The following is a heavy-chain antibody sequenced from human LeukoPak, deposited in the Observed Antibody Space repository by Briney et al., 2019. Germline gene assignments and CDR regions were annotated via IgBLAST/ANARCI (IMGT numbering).Heavy chain of an antibody. J-gene: IGHJ4*02. CDR3: ARDRNTAMGALGEFDY. CDR1: GYSISSGYY. CDR2: IYHSGKS. D-gene: IGHD5-18*01. V-gene: IGHV4-38-2*02. Sequence: SETLSLTCIVSGYSISSGYYWDWIRQPPGKGLEWIASIYHSGKSYYNPSLKSRVTISIDTSKNQFSLELKSVTAADTAVYYCARDRNTAMGALGEFDYWGQGTLVTVSS.